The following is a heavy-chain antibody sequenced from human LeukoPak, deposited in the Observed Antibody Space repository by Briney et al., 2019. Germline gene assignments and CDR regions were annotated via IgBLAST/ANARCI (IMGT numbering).Heavy chain of an antibody. J-gene: IGHJ4*02. CDR3: AKAVDSVHDWGY. CDR1: GFTFNNND. CDR2: INGRTDSK. Sequence: GGSLRLSCAASGFTFNNNDMSWVRQGPGKGLEWVTDINGRTDSKYYEDYVQGRFTVSRDNSNNTLYLQMNSLRAEDTAVYYCAKAVDSVHDWGYWGQGTLVTVSS. V-gene: IGHV3-23*01. D-gene: IGHD5/OR15-5a*01.